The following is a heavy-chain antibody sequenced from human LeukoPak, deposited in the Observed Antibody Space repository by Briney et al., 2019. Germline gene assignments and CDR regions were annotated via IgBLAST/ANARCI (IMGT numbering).Heavy chain of an antibody. Sequence: GGSLRLSCAASGFTFSSYSMNWVRQAPGKGLEWVSSISSGSSFIYYAGSVEGRFTISRDNAKNSLYLQMNSLRAEDTAVYFCLRRDRYISETGPKVFDYWRQATLVTVSS. CDR2: ISSGSSFI. V-gene: IGHV3-21*01. D-gene: IGHD6-19*01. CDR3: LRRDRYISETGPKVFDY. J-gene: IGHJ4*02. CDR1: GFTFSSYS.